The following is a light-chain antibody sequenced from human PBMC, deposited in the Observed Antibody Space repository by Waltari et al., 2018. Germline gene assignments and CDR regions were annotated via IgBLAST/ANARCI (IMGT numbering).Light chain of an antibody. CDR1: QGISNY. Sequence: DIQLTQSPSFLSASLGDRVVMTCRASQGISNYLAWYQQKPGKAPKLLIYTASTLQSGVPSRFSGSGFGIEFTLTISSLQPEDFATYYCQQLNSYAITFGQGTRLEIK. V-gene: IGKV1-9*01. CDR3: QQLNSYAIT. J-gene: IGKJ5*01. CDR2: TAS.